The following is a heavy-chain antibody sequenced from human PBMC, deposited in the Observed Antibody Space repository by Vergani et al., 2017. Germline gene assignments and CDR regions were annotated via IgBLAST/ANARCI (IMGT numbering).Heavy chain of an antibody. CDR3: SKFGHSEVAATFGAFDI. V-gene: IGHV3-23*01. Sequence: EVQLLESGGGLAQPGGSLRLSCAASGFTFRNYAMTWVRQAPGKGLEWVSTLSASDRRTHYADSVKGRFTISRDNSKNTLFLHMNSLRPEDTAVYYCSKFGHSEVAATFGAFDIWGQGTMVTVSS. CDR2: LSASDRRT. D-gene: IGHD6-19*01. J-gene: IGHJ3*02. CDR1: GFTFRNYA.